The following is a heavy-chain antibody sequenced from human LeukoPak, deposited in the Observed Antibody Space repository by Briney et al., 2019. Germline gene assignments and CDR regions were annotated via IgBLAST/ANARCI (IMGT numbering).Heavy chain of an antibody. J-gene: IGHJ4*02. CDR3: ARGTSGYDYSAADY. CDR1: GYSISSGYY. Sequence: SETLSLTCTVSGYSISSGYYWGWIRQPPGKGLEWIGSMYHSGHNYYNPSLKSRVTISIDTSKNQFSLKLNSVTAADTAVYYCARGTSGYDYSAADYWGQGTLVTVSS. D-gene: IGHD5-12*01. CDR2: MYHSGHN. V-gene: IGHV4-38-2*02.